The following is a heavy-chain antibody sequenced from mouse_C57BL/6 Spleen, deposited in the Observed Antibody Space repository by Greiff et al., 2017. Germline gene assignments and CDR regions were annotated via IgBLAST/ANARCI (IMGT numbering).Heavy chain of an antibody. J-gene: IGHJ4*01. CDR2: IDPSDSST. Sequence: VQLQQPGAELVKPGASVTLSCKASGYTFTSYWMQWVKQRPGQGLEWIGEIDPSDSSTNYNQKFKGMATLTVDTSSSTAYMQRSSLTSEDSAVYYCARSDYYAMDYWGQGTSVTVSS. V-gene: IGHV1-50*01. CDR1: GYTFTSYW. CDR3: ARSDYYAMDY.